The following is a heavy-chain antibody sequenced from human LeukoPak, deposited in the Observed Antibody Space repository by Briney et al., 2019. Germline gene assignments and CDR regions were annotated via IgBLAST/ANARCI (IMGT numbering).Heavy chain of an antibody. J-gene: IGHJ4*02. Sequence: ASVKVSCKASGYSXTAFYIHWVRQAPGQGLEWMGWIHPRSGETNYAYKFRGRVTMTRDTSISRAYMDLGSLGSDDTAVYYCARDGEYGTGSYYRGCFDYWGQGILVTVSS. CDR2: IHPRSGET. V-gene: IGHV1-2*02. D-gene: IGHD3-10*01. CDR1: GYSXTAFY. CDR3: ARDGEYGTGSYYRGCFDY.